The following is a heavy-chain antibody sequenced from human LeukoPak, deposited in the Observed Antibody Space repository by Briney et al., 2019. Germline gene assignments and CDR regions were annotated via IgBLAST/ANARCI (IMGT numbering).Heavy chain of an antibody. CDR3: AKESQTMRFGESTGYFDY. CDR1: GFTLSNYA. Sequence: GGSLRLSCAASGFTLSNYAMSWVRQAPGKGLEWVSLISDSAGSTYYADSVKGRCTISRDNSKNTLYLQMNSLRAEDTAVYYCAKESQTMRFGESTGYFDYWGQGTLVTVSS. J-gene: IGHJ4*02. D-gene: IGHD3-10*01. CDR2: ISDSAGST. V-gene: IGHV3-23*01.